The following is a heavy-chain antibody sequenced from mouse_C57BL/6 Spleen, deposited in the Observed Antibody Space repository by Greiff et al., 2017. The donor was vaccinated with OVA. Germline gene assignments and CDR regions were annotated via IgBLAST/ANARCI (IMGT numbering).Heavy chain of an antibody. CDR1: GYAFSSSW. V-gene: IGHV1-82*01. D-gene: IGHD2-5*01. CDR3: ARRYSNYLYYFDY. CDR2: IYPGDGDT. J-gene: IGHJ2*01. Sequence: VKLMESGPELVKPGASVKISCKASGYAFSSSWMNWVKQRPGKGLEWIGRIYPGDGDTNYNGKFKGKATLTADKSSSTAYMQLSSLTSEDSAVYFCARRYSNYLYYFDYWGQGTTLTVSS.